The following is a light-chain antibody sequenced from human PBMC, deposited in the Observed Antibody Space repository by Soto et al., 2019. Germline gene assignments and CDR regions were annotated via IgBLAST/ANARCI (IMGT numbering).Light chain of an antibody. CDR1: QSISSS. CDR3: QQSDSTPLT. CDR2: AAS. J-gene: IGKJ4*01. Sequence: DIQMTQSPSSLSASVGDRVTISCRASQSISSSLNWYQQKPGKAPNLLTYAASNLQFGVPSRFSGSGSGSDFTLTITSLQPEDFATYYWQQSDSTPLTFGGGTKVEI. V-gene: IGKV1-39*01.